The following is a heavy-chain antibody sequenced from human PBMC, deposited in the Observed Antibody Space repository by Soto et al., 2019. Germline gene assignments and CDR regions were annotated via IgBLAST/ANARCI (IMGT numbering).Heavy chain of an antibody. Sequence: SETLSLTCTVSGASMNSYHWSWIRQPAGKGLEWIGHIHSSGSTNYNPSLKSRVTMSVDTSKNQFSLRLMSLTAADTAVYYCARDQGVAAAGITWLDPWGQGSMVTVYS. J-gene: IGHJ5*02. V-gene: IGHV4-4*07. D-gene: IGHD6-13*01. CDR3: ARDQGVAAAGITWLDP. CDR1: GASMNSYH. CDR2: IHSSGST.